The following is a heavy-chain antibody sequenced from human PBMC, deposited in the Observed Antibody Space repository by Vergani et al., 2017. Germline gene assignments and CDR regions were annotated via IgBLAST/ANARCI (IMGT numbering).Heavy chain of an antibody. CDR1: GFTFSSYS. J-gene: IGHJ3*02. Sequence: EVQLVESGGGVVQPGGSLRLSCAASGFTFSSYSMNWVRQAPGKGLEWVSYISSSSSTIYYADSVKGRFTISRDNAKNSLYLQMNSLRAEDTAVYYCAKTGVAAPDAFDIWGQGTMVTVSS. D-gene: IGHD6-6*01. CDR2: ISSSSSTI. V-gene: IGHV3-48*01. CDR3: AKTGVAAPDAFDI.